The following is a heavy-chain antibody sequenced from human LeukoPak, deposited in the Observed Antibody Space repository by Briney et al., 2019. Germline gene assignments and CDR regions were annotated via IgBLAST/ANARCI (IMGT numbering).Heavy chain of an antibody. CDR1: EFSVSSNY. V-gene: IGHV3-66*01. CDR2: SYSGGTT. CDR3: ARKSDSLMLRGGDC. D-gene: IGHD3-10*01. Sequence: GGSLRLSCAASEFSVSSNYMTWVRQAPGKGLECVSISYSGGTTYYADSVRGRFTISRDNSKNTLYLQMDRLRVEDTAVYYCARKSDSLMLRGGDCWGQGTLVTVSS. J-gene: IGHJ4*02.